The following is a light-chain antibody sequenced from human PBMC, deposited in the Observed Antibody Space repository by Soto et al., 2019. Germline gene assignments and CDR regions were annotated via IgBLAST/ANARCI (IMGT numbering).Light chain of an antibody. CDR3: SSYTISSTVV. Sequence: QSALTQPASVSGSPGQSITISCTGTSSDLGGYNYVSWYQQYPGKAPKLMIYDVNNRPSGVSNRFSGSKSGNTASLTISGLQAEEEADYYCSSYTISSTVVFGGGTQLTVL. CDR1: SSDLGGYNY. J-gene: IGLJ2*01. V-gene: IGLV2-14*01. CDR2: DVN.